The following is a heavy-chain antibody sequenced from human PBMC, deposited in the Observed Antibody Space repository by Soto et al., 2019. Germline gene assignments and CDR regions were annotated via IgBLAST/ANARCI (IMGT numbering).Heavy chain of an antibody. D-gene: IGHD4-17*01. CDR3: ARNIPVTTLGY. V-gene: IGHV3-66*01. J-gene: IGHJ4*02. CDR2: IYSGGDT. Sequence: EVQLVESGGGLVQPGGSLRLSCAASGFSVSNNYMSWVRQAPGKGLECVSLIYSGGDTYYVDSVKGRFSISRDSSKITLYLQMNSLSAEDSAVYYCARNIPVTTLGYWGQGTGVTVAS. CDR1: GFSVSNNY.